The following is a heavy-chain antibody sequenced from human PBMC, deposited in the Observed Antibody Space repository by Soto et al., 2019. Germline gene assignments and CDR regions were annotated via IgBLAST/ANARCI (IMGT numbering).Heavy chain of an antibody. CDR1: GFTFSDHY. D-gene: IGHD3-10*01. J-gene: IGHJ4*02. CDR3: TVWGSGNDFGAA. V-gene: IGHV3-72*01. Sequence: EVQLVESGGGLVQPGGSLRLSCAASGFTFSDHYMDWVRQAPGKGLEWVGRSKNKADSYTTEYAASVKGRFTISRDGSKTSLVLQMISLKTENTAVYYCTVWGSGNDFGAAWGQGILVTVSS. CDR2: SKNKADSYTT.